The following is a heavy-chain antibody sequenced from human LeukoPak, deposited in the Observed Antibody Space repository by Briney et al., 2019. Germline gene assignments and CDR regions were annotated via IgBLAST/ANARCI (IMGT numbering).Heavy chain of an antibody. CDR3: ARNLIAVAGTIPESWFDP. J-gene: IGHJ5*02. Sequence: GESLKISCKGSGYTFTGYYMHWVRQAPGQGLEWMGWINPNSGGTNYAQKFQGRVTMTRDTSISTAYIELSRLRSDDTAVYYCARNLIAVAGTIPESWFDPWGQGTLVTVSS. CDR2: INPNSGGT. CDR1: GYTFTGYY. D-gene: IGHD6-19*01. V-gene: IGHV1-2*02.